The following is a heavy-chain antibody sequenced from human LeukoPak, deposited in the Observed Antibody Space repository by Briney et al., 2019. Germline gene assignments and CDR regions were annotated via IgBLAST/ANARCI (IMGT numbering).Heavy chain of an antibody. D-gene: IGHD3-3*01. CDR1: GFTFSSSA. Sequence: GGSLRLSCAASGFTFSSSAMSWVRQAPGKGLEWVSVIYSGGSTYYADSVKGRFTISRDNSKNTLYLQMNSLRAEDTAVYYCASPKASTYYDFWSGLDYWGQGTLVTVSS. J-gene: IGHJ4*02. V-gene: IGHV3-53*01. CDR2: IYSGGST. CDR3: ASPKASTYYDFWSGLDY.